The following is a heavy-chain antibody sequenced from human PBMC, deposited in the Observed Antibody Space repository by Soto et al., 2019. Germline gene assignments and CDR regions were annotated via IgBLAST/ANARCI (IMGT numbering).Heavy chain of an antibody. CDR1: GFTFSSYA. Sequence: GSLRLSCTASGFTFSSYAMHWVRQAPGKGLEWVAVISYDGSNKYYADSVKGRFTISRDNSKNTLYLQMNSLRAEDTAVYYCARDPWRYSSGRFDYWGQGTLVTVSS. CDR3: ARDPWRYSSGRFDY. J-gene: IGHJ4*02. V-gene: IGHV3-30-3*01. CDR2: ISYDGSNK. D-gene: IGHD6-19*01.